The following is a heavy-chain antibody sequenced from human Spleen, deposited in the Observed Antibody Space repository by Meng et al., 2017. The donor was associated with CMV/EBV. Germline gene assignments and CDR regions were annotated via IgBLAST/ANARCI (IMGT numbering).Heavy chain of an antibody. J-gene: IGHJ5*02. V-gene: IGHV5-51*01. CDR3: ARQDKTTWPDTWFDP. Sequence: GESLKISCKTSGYSFSSYWIAWVRQMPGKGLECMGFIYPGDSDTRYSPSFQGQVTISADKSSSTAYLPWSSLKASDTGMYYCARQDKTTWPDTWFDPWGQGTLVTVSS. CDR2: IYPGDSDT. D-gene: IGHD4-11*01. CDR1: GYSFSSYW.